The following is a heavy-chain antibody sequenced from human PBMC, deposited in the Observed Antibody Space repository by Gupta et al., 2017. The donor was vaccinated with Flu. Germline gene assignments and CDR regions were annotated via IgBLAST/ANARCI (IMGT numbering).Heavy chain of an antibody. D-gene: IGHD6-13*01. J-gene: IGHJ1*01. V-gene: IGHV4-4*02. CDR2: IYVGGRT. Sequence: GSVSQPNWGRGVRQAPGRGLEWSGKIYVGGRTDFSPSLEGRVNISMDKSKNQFSLNLTSVTAADKAVYDCARELISAAGNDWGQGTLVIVSS. CDR1: GSVSQPNW. CDR3: ARELISAAGND.